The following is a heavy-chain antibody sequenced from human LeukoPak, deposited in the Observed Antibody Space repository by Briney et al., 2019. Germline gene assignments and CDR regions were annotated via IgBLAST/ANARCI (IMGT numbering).Heavy chain of an antibody. CDR1: GFTFSTYW. V-gene: IGHV3-7*01. J-gene: IGHJ6*03. CDR3: AKDGWDILTGYSTYYYYYYMDV. CDR2: INQDGSKK. Sequence: PGGSLRLSCEASGFTFSTYWMIWVRQAPGKGLEWVANINQDGSKKYYVDSIKGRFTISRDNSKNTLYLQMNSLRAEDTAVYYCAKDGWDILTGYSTYYYYYYMDVWGKGTTVTISS. D-gene: IGHD3-9*01.